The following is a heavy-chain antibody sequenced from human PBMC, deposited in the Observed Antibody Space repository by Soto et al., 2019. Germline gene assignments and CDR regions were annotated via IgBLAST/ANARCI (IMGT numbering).Heavy chain of an antibody. CDR2: IWSAGLT. J-gene: IGHJ5*02. Sequence: WGSLRLSCSASVFTGSSKYMNWVRQAPGKGLEWVSIIWSAGLTYYADSVRGRFTISRDISKNILFLQMNNLRAEDSAIYYCARELPPDLWGQGTLVTVSS. CDR1: VFTGSSKY. CDR3: ARELPPDL. D-gene: IGHD2-15*01. V-gene: IGHV3-53*01.